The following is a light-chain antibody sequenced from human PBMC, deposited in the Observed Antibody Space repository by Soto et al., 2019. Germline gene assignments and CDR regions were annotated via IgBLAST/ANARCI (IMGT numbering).Light chain of an antibody. V-gene: IGKV3-20*01. CDR2: GAS. Sequence: TQSPSTLSGSVGDRVTITFRASQSVSDNYLAWYQQKPGQAPRLLIYGASNSATGIPDRFSGSGSGTDFTLTISRLEPEDFAVYYCQQYGSSGTFGQGTKVDIK. CDR3: QQYGSSGT. J-gene: IGKJ1*01. CDR1: QSVSDNY.